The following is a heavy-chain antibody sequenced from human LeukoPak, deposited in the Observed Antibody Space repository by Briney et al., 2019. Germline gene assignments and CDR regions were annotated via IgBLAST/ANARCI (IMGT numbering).Heavy chain of an antibody. CDR1: GGSTTSYF. V-gene: IGHV4-59*08. CDR3: ARLPNYSHYFDS. Sequence: PSETLSLTCTVSGGSTTSYFWSWIRQPPGKGLEWIGYIYYSGRTNYNPSLKSRVTMSVGTSKIHFSLRLTSVTAADTAVYYCARLPNYSHYFDSWGQGTLVTVSS. J-gene: IGHJ4*02. CDR2: IYYSGRT. D-gene: IGHD4-11*01.